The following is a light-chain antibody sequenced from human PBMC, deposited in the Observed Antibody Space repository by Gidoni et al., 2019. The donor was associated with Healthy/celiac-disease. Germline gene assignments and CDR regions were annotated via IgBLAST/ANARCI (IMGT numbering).Light chain of an antibody. CDR2: GAS. J-gene: IGKJ2*01. Sequence: EIVLTQSPGTLSLSPGERAPLSFRASQSVSSSYLAWYQQKPGQAPRLLIYGASSRATGIPDRFSGSGSGTDFTLTISRLEPEDFAVYYCQQYGSSPHAFGQGTKLEIK. V-gene: IGKV3-20*01. CDR1: QSVSSSY. CDR3: QQYGSSPHA.